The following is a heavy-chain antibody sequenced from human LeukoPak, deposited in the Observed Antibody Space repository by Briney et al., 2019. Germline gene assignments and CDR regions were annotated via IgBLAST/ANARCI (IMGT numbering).Heavy chain of an antibody. V-gene: IGHV3-30*03. CDR1: GFTFSTYG. D-gene: IGHD3-3*01. J-gene: IGHJ4*02. Sequence: RGSLRLSCAASGFTFSTYGMEWVRQAPGKGLEWVAVISYDGSNKSYGDSVKGRFTISRDNSKNTLYLQMNSLRAEDTAVYYCAREDFWSAYRIDYWGQGTLVTVSS. CDR2: ISYDGSNK. CDR3: AREDFWSAYRIDY.